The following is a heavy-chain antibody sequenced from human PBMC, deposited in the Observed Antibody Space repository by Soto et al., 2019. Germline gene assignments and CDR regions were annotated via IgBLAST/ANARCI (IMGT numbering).Heavy chain of an antibody. CDR2: IYYSGST. J-gene: IGHJ5*02. CDR1: GGSISSSIYY. D-gene: IGHD2-15*01. CDR3: ARTPCSGGNCLLNWLDP. Sequence: SETLSLTCTVSGGSISSSIYYWAWIRQPPGKGLEWIGSIYYSGSTYYNPSLKSRVTISVDTSKNQFSLKLNSVTAADTAVFYCARTPCSGGNCLLNWLDPWGQGALVTVSS. V-gene: IGHV4-39*01.